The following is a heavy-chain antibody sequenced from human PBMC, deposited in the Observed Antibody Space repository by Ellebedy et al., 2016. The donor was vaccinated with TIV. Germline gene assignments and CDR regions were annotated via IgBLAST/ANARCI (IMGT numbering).Heavy chain of an antibody. CDR3: ATGAPAAYEY. Sequence: GESLKISCVASGATISNYWMHWVRQAPGKGLVWVSLIKSDGSTTIYADSVKGRFTISRDNAKKTVYLQMHSLRAEDTAVYYCATGAPAAYEYWGQGTRVTVSS. D-gene: IGHD6-25*01. CDR2: IKSDGSTT. J-gene: IGHJ4*02. V-gene: IGHV3-74*01. CDR1: GATISNYW.